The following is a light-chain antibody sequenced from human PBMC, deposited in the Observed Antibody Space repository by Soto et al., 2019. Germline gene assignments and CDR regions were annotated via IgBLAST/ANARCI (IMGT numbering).Light chain of an antibody. J-gene: IGKJ4*01. Sequence: AIQLTQSPSSLSASVGDRVTITCRASQGISSALAWYQQKPGKAPKLLIYDASSLESGVPSRFSGSGSGTDFTLTISSLQPEDFATYCCQQFNSYPSLTFGGGTKVEIK. CDR3: QQFNSYPSLT. CDR2: DAS. CDR1: QGISSA. V-gene: IGKV1-13*02.